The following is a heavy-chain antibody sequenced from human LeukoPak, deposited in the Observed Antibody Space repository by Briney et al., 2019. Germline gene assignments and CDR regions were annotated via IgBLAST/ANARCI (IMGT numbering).Heavy chain of an antibody. D-gene: IGHD1-26*01. V-gene: IGHV3-21*01. CDR2: ISSSSSYI. CDR1: GFTFSSYS. Sequence: GGSLRLSCAASGFTFSSYSMNWVRQAPGKGLEWVSSISSSSSYIYYADSVKGRFTISRDNAKNSLYLQMNSLRAEDTAVYYCARSGSYAGGFDYWGQGTLVTVSS. CDR3: ARSGSYAGGFDY. J-gene: IGHJ4*02.